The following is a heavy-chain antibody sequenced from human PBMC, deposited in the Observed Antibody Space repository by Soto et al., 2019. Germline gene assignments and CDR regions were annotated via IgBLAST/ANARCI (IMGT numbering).Heavy chain of an antibody. V-gene: IGHV4-31*03. CDR2: MFYSGST. Sequence: SETLSLPGTVSVASISSGRSYWSWLRQHPGKGLDWIGYMFYSGSTYYHPSLKSRVNISADTSKNQFSLRLTSVTPADTAVYYCARDNGYGHFDSWGQGTLVTVSS. CDR1: VASISSGRSY. CDR3: ARDNGYGHFDS. D-gene: IGHD5-12*01. J-gene: IGHJ4*02.